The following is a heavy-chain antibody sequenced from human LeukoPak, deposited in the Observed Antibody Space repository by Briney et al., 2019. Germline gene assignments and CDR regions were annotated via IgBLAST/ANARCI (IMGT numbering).Heavy chain of an antibody. D-gene: IGHD2-2*01. CDR1: GYSITSAYY. V-gene: IGHV4-38-2*02. CDR3: ARVARCTSCFDVDY. Sequence: SETLSLTCTVSGYSITSAYYWGWIRQPPGKGLEWIGSFFLKGSTYYNPSLKSRVAISVDTSKNQFSLTLSSVTAADTAVYYCARVARCTSCFDVDYWGQGTLVTVSS. J-gene: IGHJ4*02. CDR2: FFLKGST.